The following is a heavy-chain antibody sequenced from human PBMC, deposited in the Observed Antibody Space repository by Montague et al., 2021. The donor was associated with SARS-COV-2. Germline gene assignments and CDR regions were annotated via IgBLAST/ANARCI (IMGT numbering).Heavy chain of an antibody. D-gene: IGHD1-26*01. J-gene: IGHJ4*02. V-gene: IGHV4-34*01. CDR2: INHSGST. CDR1: GGSFSGYS. CDR3: ARIGGWSSGY. Sequence: SETLSLTCAVYGGSFSGYSWSWIRQPPGKGLEWIGEINHSGSTNYNPSLKSRVTISVDTSKNQFSLRLSSVIAADTAVYYCARIGGWSSGYWGQGTLVTVSS.